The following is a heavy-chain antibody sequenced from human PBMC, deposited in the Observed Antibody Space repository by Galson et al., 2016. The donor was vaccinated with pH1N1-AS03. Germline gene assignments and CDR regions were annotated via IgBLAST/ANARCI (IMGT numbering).Heavy chain of an antibody. D-gene: IGHD6-13*01. Sequence: SLRLSCAAAGFTFSSYAMYWVRQAPGKGLEYVSVISGSGFSTYYANSVKGRFTISRDNSKNTLYLQMGSLRTEDMAVYYCARGPVSYSNYWFPPPDYWGQGTLVTVSS. CDR1: GFTFSSYA. J-gene: IGHJ4*02. CDR3: ARGPVSYSNYWFPPPDY. CDR2: ISGSGFST. V-gene: IGHV3-64*01.